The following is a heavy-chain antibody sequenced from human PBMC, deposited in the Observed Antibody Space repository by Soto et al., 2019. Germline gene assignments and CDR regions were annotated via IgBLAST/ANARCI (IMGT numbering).Heavy chain of an antibody. CDR1: ADSVSTYY. Sequence: SETLSLTCTVSADSVSTYYWSWIRQPPGKGLEWTGYIYYSKSPSYNPSLKSRVTMSLATPKNQLSLKLSSLTAADTAVYYCARAEDTSAGRENWFDPWGQGTLVTVST. CDR2: IYYSKSP. J-gene: IGHJ5*02. V-gene: IGHV4-59*02. D-gene: IGHD2-2*01. CDR3: ARAEDTSAGRENWFDP.